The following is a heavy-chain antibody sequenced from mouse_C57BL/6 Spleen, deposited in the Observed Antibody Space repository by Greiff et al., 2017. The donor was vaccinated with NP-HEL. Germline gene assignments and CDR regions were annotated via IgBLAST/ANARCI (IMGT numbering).Heavy chain of an antibody. CDR2: IYPGSGRT. V-gene: IGHV1-55*01. D-gene: IGHD3-2*02. J-gene: IGHJ2*01. CDR1: GYTFTSYW. Sequence: QVQLQQPGAELVKPGASVKMSCKASGYTFTSYWITWVKQRPGQGLEWIGDIYPGSGRTNYNEKFKSKATLNVDTTSSTAYMQLSSLTSEDAAVYYCARRLRLRGFDYWGQGTTLTVSS. CDR3: ARRLRLRGFDY.